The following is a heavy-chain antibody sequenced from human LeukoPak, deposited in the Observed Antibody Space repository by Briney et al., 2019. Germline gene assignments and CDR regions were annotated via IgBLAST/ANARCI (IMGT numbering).Heavy chain of an antibody. J-gene: IGHJ6*02. CDR3: ARPGRGGYDFYYYGMDV. Sequence: ASVKVSCKASGGTFSSYAISWVRQAPGQGLEWMGGIIPIFGTANYAQKSQGRVTITADESTSTAYMELSSLRSEDTAVYYCARPGRGGYDFYYYGMDVWGQGTTVTVSS. D-gene: IGHD5-12*01. CDR1: GGTFSSYA. CDR2: IIPIFGTA. V-gene: IGHV1-69*13.